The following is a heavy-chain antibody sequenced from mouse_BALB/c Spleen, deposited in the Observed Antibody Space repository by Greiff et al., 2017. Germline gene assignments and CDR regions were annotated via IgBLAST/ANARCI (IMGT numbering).Heavy chain of an antibody. CDR1: GYTFTSYW. V-gene: IGHV1-69*02. CDR2: IDPSDSYT. D-gene: IGHD2-2*01. CDR3: APIYYGYDGYAMDY. Sequence: QVQLQQSGAELVKPGASVKLSCKASGYTFTSYWMHWVKQRPGQGLEWIGEIDPSDSYTNYNQKFKGKATLTVDKSSSTAYMQLSSLTSEDSAVYYCAPIYYGYDGYAMDYWGQGTSVTVSS. J-gene: IGHJ4*01.